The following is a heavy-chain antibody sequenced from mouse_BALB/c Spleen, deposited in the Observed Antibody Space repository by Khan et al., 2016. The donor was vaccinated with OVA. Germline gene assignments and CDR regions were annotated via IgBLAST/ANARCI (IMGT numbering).Heavy chain of an antibody. Sequence: QIQLVQSGPELKRPGGPVRISCKASGYTFTKNGMNWAKQAPGKGLKWMGWINTYTGETTSADDFKGRFAFSLETSASTAYLQLNNLKNEDTATYFCARVRNAGTMDTWGQGTSGTGSP. J-gene: IGHJ4*01. CDR3: ARVRNAGTMDT. CDR1: GYTFTKNG. CDR2: INTYTGET. V-gene: IGHV9-3-1*01.